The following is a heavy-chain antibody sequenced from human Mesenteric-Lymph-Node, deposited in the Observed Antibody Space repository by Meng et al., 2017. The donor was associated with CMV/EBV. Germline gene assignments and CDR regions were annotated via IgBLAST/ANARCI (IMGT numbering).Heavy chain of an antibody. CDR1: GFTVSSSY. CDR3: ARDPQIGSPDYFDY. CDR2: IYSGGAT. V-gene: IGHV3-53*05. D-gene: IGHD1-26*01. J-gene: IGHJ4*02. Sequence: GGSLRLSCEVSGFTVSSSYMSWVRQAPGKGLEWVSVIYSGGATYYADSVKGRFTISRDDSKNTLYLQMDSLRVEDTAVYYCARDPQIGSPDYFDYWGQGALVTVSS.